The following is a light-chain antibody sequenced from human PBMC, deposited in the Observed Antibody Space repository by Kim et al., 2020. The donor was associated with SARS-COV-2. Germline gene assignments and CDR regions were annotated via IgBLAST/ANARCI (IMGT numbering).Light chain of an antibody. V-gene: IGLV1-47*01. CDR2: RNT. CDR3: AAWDDSLSGPV. J-gene: IGLJ3*02. CDR1: SSNIGHKY. Sequence: GQWVTISFSGSSSNIGHKYVYWYQQFPGPAPKVLIYRNTGRPSGVPNRFSGSNSGPSASLAISGLRSEDEADYYCAAWDDSLSGPVFGGGTKLTVL.